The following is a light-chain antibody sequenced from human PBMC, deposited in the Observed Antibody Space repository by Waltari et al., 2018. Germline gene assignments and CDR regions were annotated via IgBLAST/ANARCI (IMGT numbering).Light chain of an antibody. CDR1: DSDVGAYDF. CDR3: SSYTTSSAPGV. Sequence: QSALTQPASVSGPPGQSITISCSGTDSDVGAYDFVSWYQQHPGKAPHLIIYEVSNRPSWISNRFSASKSGNTASLTISGLQAEDEADYYCSSYTTSSAPGVFGTGTRVTVL. CDR2: EVS. V-gene: IGLV2-14*01. J-gene: IGLJ1*01.